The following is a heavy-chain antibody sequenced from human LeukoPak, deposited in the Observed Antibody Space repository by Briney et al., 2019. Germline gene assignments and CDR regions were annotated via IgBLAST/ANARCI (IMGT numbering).Heavy chain of an antibody. J-gene: IGHJ3*02. CDR2: ISWDGGVT. V-gene: IGHV3-43*01. D-gene: IGHD2-21*02. Sequence: GGSLRLSCAASGFIFDDYLIHWVRQRPGKGLEWVSLISWDGGVTYHADSVKGRFTISRDNAKNSLFLQMNSLRAEDTAVYYCASTYVVVTAVHDAFHIWGQGTMVTVSS. CDR3: ASTYVVVTAVHDAFHI. CDR1: GFIFDDYL.